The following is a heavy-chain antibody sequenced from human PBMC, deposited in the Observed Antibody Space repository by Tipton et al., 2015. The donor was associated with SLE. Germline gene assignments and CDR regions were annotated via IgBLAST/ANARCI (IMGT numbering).Heavy chain of an antibody. V-gene: IGHV4-31*03. CDR2: IYNSGGT. CDR1: GGSVSSGGYY. J-gene: IGHJ6*03. Sequence: TLSLTCTVSGGSVSSGGYYWSWIRQHPGKGLEWIGYIYNSGGTDYSPSLKSRVTISADTSKNQFSLKLSSVTAADTAVYYCAREAPTGNYDFWSGYYESGDYYYMDVWGKGTTVTVSS. D-gene: IGHD3-3*01. CDR3: AREAPTGNYDFWSGYYESGDYYYMDV.